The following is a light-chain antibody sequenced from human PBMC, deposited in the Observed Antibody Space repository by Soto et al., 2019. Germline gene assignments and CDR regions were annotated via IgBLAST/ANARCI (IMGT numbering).Light chain of an antibody. V-gene: IGKV3-15*01. CDR2: GAS. J-gene: IGKJ4*02. CDR1: QSVRNN. CDR3: QQYNDWPPLT. Sequence: VMTQSPAILSVSPGERATLSCRASQSVRNNLGWYQQKPGQAPRLLIYGASIRATGIPARFSGSGSGTEFTLTITSLQSEDYAVYYCQQYNDWPPLTFGGGTKVEIK.